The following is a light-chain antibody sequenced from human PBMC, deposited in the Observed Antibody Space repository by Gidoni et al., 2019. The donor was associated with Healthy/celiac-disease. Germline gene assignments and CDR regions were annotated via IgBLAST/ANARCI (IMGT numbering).Light chain of an antibody. Sequence: DIQMTQSPSSLSASVGDRVTITCRASQSISSYLNWYQQKPGKAPKLLIYAASSLQSGVPSRFSGSGSWTDYTLPISSLQPEDYATYYCQQSYSTPRGTFGQGTKVEIK. CDR3: QQSYSTPRGT. J-gene: IGKJ1*01. CDR2: AAS. CDR1: QSISSY. V-gene: IGKV1-39*01.